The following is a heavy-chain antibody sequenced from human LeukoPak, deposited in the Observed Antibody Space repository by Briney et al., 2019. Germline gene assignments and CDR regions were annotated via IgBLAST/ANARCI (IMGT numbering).Heavy chain of an antibody. CDR3: ARNPMVYAGWWFDP. D-gene: IGHD2-8*01. Sequence: KTSETLSLTCTVSGGSINDYSWSWIRQPPGKGLEWIGYIYHSGSTYYNPSLKSRVTISVDRSKNQFSLKLSSVTAADTAVYYCARNPMVYAGWWFDPWGQGTLVTVSS. CDR2: IYHSGST. CDR1: GGSINDYS. V-gene: IGHV4-30-2*01. J-gene: IGHJ5*02.